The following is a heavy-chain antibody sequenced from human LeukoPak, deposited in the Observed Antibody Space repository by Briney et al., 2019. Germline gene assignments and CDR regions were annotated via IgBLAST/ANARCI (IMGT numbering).Heavy chain of an antibody. CDR1: GFTFSSYA. V-gene: IGHV3-7*03. CDR2: IKQDGSEK. CDR3: ARGRFIAGTTAYYFDY. D-gene: IGHD1-26*01. J-gene: IGHJ4*02. Sequence: GGSLRLSCAASGFTFSSYAMSWVRQAPGKGLEWVANIKQDGSEKYYVDSVKGRFTISRDNAKKPLFLQMNSLRAEDTAVYYCARGRFIAGTTAYYFDYWGQGTLVTVSS.